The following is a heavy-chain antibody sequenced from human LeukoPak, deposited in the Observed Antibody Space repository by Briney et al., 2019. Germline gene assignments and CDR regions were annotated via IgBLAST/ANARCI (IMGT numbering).Heavy chain of an antibody. J-gene: IGHJ4*02. Sequence: PGGSLRLSCVASGFXFSHYTINWVRQAPGKGLEWVSSISSGSTYIYYSDSVKGRFTISRDNAKNSLFLRMNRLRAEDTAVYYCARFTTTYYFDHWGQGTLVTVSS. CDR3: ARFTTTYYFDH. D-gene: IGHD3-22*01. V-gene: IGHV3-21*01. CDR1: GFXFSHYT. CDR2: ISSGSTYI.